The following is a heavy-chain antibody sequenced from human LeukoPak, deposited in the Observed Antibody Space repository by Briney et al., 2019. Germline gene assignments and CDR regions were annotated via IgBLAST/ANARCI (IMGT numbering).Heavy chain of an antibody. Sequence: GGSLRLSRAASGFTFSSYNMNWVRQAPGKGLEWVSSISTSSSYIYYADSVKGRFTISRHNAKNSLYLQMNSLRAEDTAVYYCAREMSGSGKSYWGQGNLVTVSS. CDR1: GFTFSSYN. V-gene: IGHV3-21*01. CDR3: AREMSGSGKSY. D-gene: IGHD3-10*01. CDR2: ISTSSSYI. J-gene: IGHJ4*02.